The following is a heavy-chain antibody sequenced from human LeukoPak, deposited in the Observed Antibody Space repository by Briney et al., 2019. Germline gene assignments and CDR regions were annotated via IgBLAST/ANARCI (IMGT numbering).Heavy chain of an antibody. CDR2: IYSSAIT. CDR3: ARGEYYYYYMDV. J-gene: IGHJ6*03. D-gene: IGHD3-10*01. CDR1: GFTVSSSY. Sequence: PGGSLRLSCAASGFTVSSSYMSWVLQAPGKGLEWVSVIYSSAITYYADSVKGRFTISRDNSKNTLYLQMNSLRAEDTAVYYCARGEYYYYYMDVWGKGTTVTVPS. V-gene: IGHV3-66*02.